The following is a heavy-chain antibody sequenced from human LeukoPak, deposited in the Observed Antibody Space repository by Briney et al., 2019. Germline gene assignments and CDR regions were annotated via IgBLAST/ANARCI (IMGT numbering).Heavy chain of an antibody. CDR2: IYHSGST. V-gene: IGHV4-4*02. J-gene: IGHJ6*04. D-gene: IGHD3-10*01. CDR3: ARGVLLWFGELFYYYGMDV. CDR1: GGSISSSNW. Sequence: SETLSLTCAVSGGSISSSNWWSWVRQPPGKGLEWIGEIYHSGSTNYNPSLKSRVTISVDKSKNQFSLKLSSVTAADTAVYYCARGVLLWFGELFYYYGMDVWGKGITVTVSS.